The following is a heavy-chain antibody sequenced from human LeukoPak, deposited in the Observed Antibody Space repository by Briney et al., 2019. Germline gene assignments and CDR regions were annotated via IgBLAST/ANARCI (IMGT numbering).Heavy chain of an antibody. D-gene: IGHD4-11*01. V-gene: IGHV1-18*01. CDR2: ISAYNGNR. CDR3: ARNFFSNYLGVDY. CDR1: GYTFTSYG. Sequence: ASVKVSCKASGYTFTSYGISWVRQAPGQGLEWMGWISAYNGNRNYAQKFQGSVSMTIDTSTRTTYMDLSSLRSDDTTVYFCARNFFSNYLGVDYWSQGTLVTVSS. J-gene: IGHJ4*02.